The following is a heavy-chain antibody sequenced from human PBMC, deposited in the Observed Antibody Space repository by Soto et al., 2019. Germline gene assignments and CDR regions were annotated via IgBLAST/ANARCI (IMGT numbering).Heavy chain of an antibody. Sequence: PGESLKISCHGSGYRFTNFWIGWVRQRPGKGLEWMGIIYSRDSDTRYSPSFQGQVTISVDSSISTAYLQWRSLKASDTAIYYCATAPDHHRGGDFYGCGQAAMVTFAA. CDR1: GYRFTNFW. J-gene: IGHJ4*02. V-gene: IGHV5-51*01. CDR3: ATAPDHHRGGDFYG. CDR2: IYSRDSDT. D-gene: IGHD3-3*01.